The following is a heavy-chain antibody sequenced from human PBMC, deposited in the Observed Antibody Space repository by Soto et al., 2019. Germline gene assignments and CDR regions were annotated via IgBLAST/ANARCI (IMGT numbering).Heavy chain of an antibody. CDR2: VNPNRGNT. Sequence: QVQLVQSGAEVKKPGASVKVSCKASGYTFTSYDINWVRQATGQGLEWMGWVNPNRGNTGYAQNLQGRATLTRNTSISTVYMALGSLRSEDTAVYYCASTLYGDNVDDWGQGTLVTVSS. CDR1: GYTFTSYD. CDR3: ASTLYGDNVDD. V-gene: IGHV1-8*01. J-gene: IGHJ4*02. D-gene: IGHD4-17*01.